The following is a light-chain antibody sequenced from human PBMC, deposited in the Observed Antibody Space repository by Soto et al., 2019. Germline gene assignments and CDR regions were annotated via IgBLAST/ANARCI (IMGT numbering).Light chain of an antibody. CDR2: AAS. J-gene: IGKJ1*01. V-gene: IGKV1-8*01. Sequence: AIPMTQSPSSLSTSTGDRVTISCRASQGFSSNLAWYQQKPGKAPSLLIYAASTMPSGVPARFSGSGSGTDFTLTITCLQPEDFATYYCQQDNSFPWTFGQGTKVDIK. CDR1: QGFSSN. CDR3: QQDNSFPWT.